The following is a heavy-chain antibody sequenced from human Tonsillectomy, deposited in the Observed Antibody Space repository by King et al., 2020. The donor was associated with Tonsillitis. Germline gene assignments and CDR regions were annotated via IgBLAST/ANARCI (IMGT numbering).Heavy chain of an antibody. Sequence: VQLVESGGGLVKPGGSLRLSCAASGFTFSSYSMNWVRQAPGKGLEWVSSISSSSSYIYYADSVKGRFTISRDNAKNSLYLQMNSLRAEDTAVYYCARDLSSIFGVYEYYYYYMDVWGKGPTVTVSS. J-gene: IGHJ6*03. CDR1: GFTFSSYS. D-gene: IGHD3-3*01. CDR3: ARDLSSIFGVYEYYYYYMDV. CDR2: ISSSSSYI. V-gene: IGHV3-21*01.